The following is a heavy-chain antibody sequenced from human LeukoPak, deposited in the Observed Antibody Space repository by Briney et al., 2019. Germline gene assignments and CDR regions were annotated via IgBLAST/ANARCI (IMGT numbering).Heavy chain of an antibody. D-gene: IGHD3-10*01. CDR1: GYTFTGYY. CDR3: ARSGSPGGAWSMDV. V-gene: IGHV1-2*02. J-gene: IGHJ6*03. CDR2: KNPNSGGT. Sequence: AAVKVSCKASGYTFTGYYMHWVRQAPGQGLEWMGLKNPNSGGTNYAQRFQGRVTMTRDTSISTAYMELSRLRSDDTAVYYCARSGSPGGAWSMDVWGKGTTVTVSS.